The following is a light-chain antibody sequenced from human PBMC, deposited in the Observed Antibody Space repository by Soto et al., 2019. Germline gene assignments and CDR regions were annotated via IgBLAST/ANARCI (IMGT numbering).Light chain of an antibody. CDR3: SSYTTSSTYV. V-gene: IGLV2-14*01. Sequence: QSALTQPASVSGSPGQSITISCTGTSSDVGSYNYVSWYQQHPGKAPKVMIYDVSNRPSGVSYRFSGSKSGNTASLTISGLPAEDEADYYCSSYTTSSTYVFGTGTKVTVL. J-gene: IGLJ1*01. CDR1: SSDVGSYNY. CDR2: DVS.